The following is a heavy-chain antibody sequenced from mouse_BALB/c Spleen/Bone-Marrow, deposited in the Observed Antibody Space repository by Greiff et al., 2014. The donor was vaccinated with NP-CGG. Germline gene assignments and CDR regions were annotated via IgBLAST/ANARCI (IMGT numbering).Heavy chain of an antibody. CDR3: ARVRNWADY. D-gene: IGHD4-1*01. J-gene: IGHJ2*01. Sequence: QVQLQQPGAELVRPGSSVKISCKASGYAFSSYWLNWVKQRPGQGLEWIGQIYPGDGDTNYNGKFKGKATLTADKSSSTAYMQLSSLTSEDSAVYFCARVRNWADYWGQGTTLTVSS. CDR2: IYPGDGDT. CDR1: GYAFSSYW. V-gene: IGHV1-80*01.